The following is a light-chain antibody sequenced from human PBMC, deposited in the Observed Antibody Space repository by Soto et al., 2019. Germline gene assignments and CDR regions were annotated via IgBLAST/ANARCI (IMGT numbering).Light chain of an antibody. V-gene: IGLV2-11*01. CDR2: DVS. J-gene: IGLJ3*02. CDR3: CSYAGSYSWV. CDR1: SSDVGAYNY. Sequence: QSALTQPRSVSGSPGQSVTISCTGTSSDVGAYNYVSWYQHHPGKAPKVMIYDVSERPSGVPDRFSGSKSANTASLTLSGLQGEDEADYYCCSYAGSYSWVFGGGTKLTVL.